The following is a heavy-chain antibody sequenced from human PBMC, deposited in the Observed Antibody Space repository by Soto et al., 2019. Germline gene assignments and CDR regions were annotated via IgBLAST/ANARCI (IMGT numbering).Heavy chain of an antibody. Sequence: PSETLSLTCTVSGFSISSYDWTWVRQPAGTGLEWIGRIYTSGSTHYKPSLKSRVTLSVETSKNQFSLKLSSVTAADTAVYYCERGIRRHYYYYGMDVWGQGTTVTVSS. J-gene: IGHJ6*02. D-gene: IGHD1-1*01. V-gene: IGHV4-4*07. CDR3: ERGIRRHYYYYGMDV. CDR1: GFSISSYD. CDR2: IYTSGST.